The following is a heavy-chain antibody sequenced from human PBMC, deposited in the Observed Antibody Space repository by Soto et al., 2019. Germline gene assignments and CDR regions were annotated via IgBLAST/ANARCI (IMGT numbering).Heavy chain of an antibody. V-gene: IGHV3-21*01. CDR3: ARDFVTTVPRYFDY. D-gene: IGHD4-17*01. Sequence: GGSLRLSCAASGFTFSSYSMNWVRQAPGKGLEWVSSISSSSSYIYYADSVKGRFTISRDNAKNSLYLQMNSLRAEDTAVYYCARDFVTTVPRYFDYWGQGTLVTVSS. CDR1: GFTFSSYS. CDR2: ISSSSSYI. J-gene: IGHJ4*02.